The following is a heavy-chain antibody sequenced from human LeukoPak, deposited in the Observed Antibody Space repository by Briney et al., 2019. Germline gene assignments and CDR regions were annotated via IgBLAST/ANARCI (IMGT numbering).Heavy chain of an antibody. V-gene: IGHV3-21*01. CDR1: GFTFSSYN. J-gene: IGHJ3*02. CDR2: ISTSSIYI. CDR3: ARGYSNYGYAFDI. Sequence: GGSLRLSCAASGFTFSSYNMNWVRQAPGKGLEWVSSISTSSIYIYYADSVKGRFTISRDNAKHSLYLQMNSLRVEDTAVYYCARGYSNYGYAFDIWGQGTMVTVSS. D-gene: IGHD4-11*01.